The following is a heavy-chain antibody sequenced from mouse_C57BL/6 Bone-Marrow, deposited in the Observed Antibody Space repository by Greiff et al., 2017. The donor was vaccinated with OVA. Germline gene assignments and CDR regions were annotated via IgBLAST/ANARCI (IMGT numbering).Heavy chain of an antibody. Sequence: VQLKESGPGLVKPSQSLSLTCSVTGYSITSGYYWNWIRQFPGNKLEWMGYISYDGSNNYNPSLKNRISITRDTSKNQFFLKLNSVTTEDTATYYCARDYGNGYPYWYFDVWGTGTTVTVSS. CDR3: ARDYGNGYPYWYFDV. CDR1: GYSITSGYY. D-gene: IGHD2-1*01. CDR2: ISYDGSN. V-gene: IGHV3-6*01. J-gene: IGHJ1*03.